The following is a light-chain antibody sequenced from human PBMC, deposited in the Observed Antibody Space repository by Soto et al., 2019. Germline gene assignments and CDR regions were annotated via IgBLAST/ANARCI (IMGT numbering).Light chain of an antibody. J-gene: IGLJ1*01. V-gene: IGLV2-8*01. Sequence: QSALTQPPSASGSPGQSVTISCTGTSSDVGGYNYVSWYQQYPGKVPKLMVYEVNKRPSGVPDRFSGSKSGNTASQTVSGLQAEDEADYYCTSYAGGNNVFGTGTKLTVL. CDR1: SSDVGGYNY. CDR3: TSYAGGNNV. CDR2: EVN.